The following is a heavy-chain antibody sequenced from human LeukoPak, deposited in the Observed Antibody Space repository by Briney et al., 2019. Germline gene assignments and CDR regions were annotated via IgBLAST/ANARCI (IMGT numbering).Heavy chain of an antibody. J-gene: IGHJ4*02. D-gene: IGHD2-15*01. CDR1: AFTFSSYS. Sequence: GGSLRLSCVVSAFTFSSYSMNGVRQAPGKGLEWISYISSSSTTIYYADSVKGRFTISRDNAKNSLYLQMNSLRDEDTAVYYCARDLYFWGQGTLVTVSS. CDR3: ARDLYF. CDR2: ISSSSTTI. V-gene: IGHV3-48*02.